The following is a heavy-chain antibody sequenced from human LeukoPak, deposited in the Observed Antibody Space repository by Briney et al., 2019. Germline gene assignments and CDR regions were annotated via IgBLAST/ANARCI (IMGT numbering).Heavy chain of an antibody. V-gene: IGHV4-61*10. J-gene: IGHJ4*02. CDR1: GRSVSSGSYY. CDR2: IYYSGST. CDR3: ARVTGYRIEDYFDY. Sequence: SDTLSLTCTLSGRSVSSGSYYWSWIRQPAGKGLEWIGYIYYSGSTNYNPSLKSRVTISVETSKNEFSLKLRSVTAADTAVYYCARVTGYRIEDYFDYWGQGTMVTVSS. D-gene: IGHD6-13*01.